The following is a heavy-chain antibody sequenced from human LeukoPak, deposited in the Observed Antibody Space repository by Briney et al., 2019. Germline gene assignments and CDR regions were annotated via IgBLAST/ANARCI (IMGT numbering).Heavy chain of an antibody. CDR3: ARVSDYYDSSGYYDY. Sequence: SETLSLTCTVPGGSISSYYWSWIRQPPGKGLEWIGYIYYSGSTNYNLSLKSRVTISVDTSKNQFSLKLSSVTAADTAVYYCARVSDYYDSSGYYDYWGQGTLVTVSS. CDR2: IYYSGST. CDR1: GGSISSYY. J-gene: IGHJ4*02. V-gene: IGHV4-59*01. D-gene: IGHD3-22*01.